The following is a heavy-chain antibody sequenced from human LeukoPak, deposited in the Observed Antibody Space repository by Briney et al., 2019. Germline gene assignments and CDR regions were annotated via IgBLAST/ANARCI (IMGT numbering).Heavy chain of an antibody. CDR1: GFTFNKYP. D-gene: IGHD3-22*01. CDR2: IRDDSDAT. CDR3: ARVNYYDSSGGDAFDI. V-gene: IGHV3-48*01. Sequence: GGSLRLSCAASGFTFNKYPMNWVRQAPGKGLEWISNIRDDSDATTYADSVKGRFTISRDNAKNSLYLQINSLRAEDTAVYYCARVNYYDSSGGDAFDIWGQGTMVTVSS. J-gene: IGHJ3*02.